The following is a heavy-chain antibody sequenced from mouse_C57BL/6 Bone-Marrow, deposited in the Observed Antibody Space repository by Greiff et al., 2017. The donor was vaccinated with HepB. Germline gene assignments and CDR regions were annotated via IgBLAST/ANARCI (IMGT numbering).Heavy chain of an antibody. D-gene: IGHD1-1*01. CDR3: ARVECDYCGSSYFDY. V-gene: IGHV1-50*01. CDR2: IDPSDSYT. CDR1: GYTFTSYW. Sequence: QVQLQQPGAELVKPGASVKLSCKASGYTFTSYWMQWVKQRPGQGLEWIGEIDPSDSYTNYNQKFKGKATLTVDTSTSTAYWQLSSLTSADSAVYYCARVECDYCGSSYFDYWGQGTTLTVSS. J-gene: IGHJ2*01.